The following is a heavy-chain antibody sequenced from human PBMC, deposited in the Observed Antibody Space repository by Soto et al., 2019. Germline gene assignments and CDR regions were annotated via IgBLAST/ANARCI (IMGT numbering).Heavy chain of an antibody. D-gene: IGHD3-16*01. J-gene: IGHJ5*02. CDR1: GASISGFY. Sequence: QVQLQESGPGLVKPSETLSLTCTVSGASISGFYWSWIRKSAGKGLEWIGRIYATGTTDYNPSLKGRVMVSEDTSKKHFSLKLRSVTAADAAVYYWVRDGPKSLGDWFAPWGREISVTVPS. V-gene: IGHV4-4*07. CDR2: IYATGTT. CDR3: VRDGPKSLGDWFAP.